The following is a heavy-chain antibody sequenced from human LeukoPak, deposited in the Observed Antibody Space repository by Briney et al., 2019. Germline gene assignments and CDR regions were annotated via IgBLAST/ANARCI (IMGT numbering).Heavy chain of an antibody. CDR2: ISGSGGST. CDR3: AKVMTRTMVRGVPPSDY. V-gene: IGHV3-23*01. J-gene: IGHJ4*02. CDR1: GFTFSSYA. D-gene: IGHD3-10*01. Sequence: GRSLRLSCAASGFTFSSYAMSWVRQAPGKGLEWVSAISGSGGSTYYADSVKGRFTISRDNSKNTLYLQMNSLRAEDTAVYYCAKVMTRTMVRGVPPSDYWGQGTLVTVSS.